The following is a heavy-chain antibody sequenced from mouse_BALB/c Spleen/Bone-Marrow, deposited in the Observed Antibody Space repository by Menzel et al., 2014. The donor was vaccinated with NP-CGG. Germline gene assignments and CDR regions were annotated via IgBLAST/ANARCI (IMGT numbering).Heavy chain of an antibody. V-gene: IGHV1-9*01. CDR1: AYTFSSYW. CDR2: ILPGSGST. D-gene: IGHD1-1*01. Sequence: QAQLQQSGAELMWPGASVKISCKATAYTFSSYWKEWVKQRPGHGLEWIGEILPGSGSTNYNEKFKGKATFTADTSSNTXXMQLSRLTSAASAVYYCARWTTVRHYWAQGPTLTVSS. CDR3: ARWTTVRHY. J-gene: IGHJ2*01.